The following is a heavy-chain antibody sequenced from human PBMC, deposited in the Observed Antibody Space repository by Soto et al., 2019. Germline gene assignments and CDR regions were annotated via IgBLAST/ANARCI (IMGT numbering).Heavy chain of an antibody. Sequence: GGSLRLSCAASGFTFDTYPLSWVRQAPGQGLEWVSGISGSGETTYADSVKGRFTISRDNSKNTLYLQMDSLRAEDTAIYYCAKLNWLEVTAATGWGQGTLVTVSS. V-gene: IGHV3-23*01. CDR1: GFTFDTYP. CDR2: ISGSGETT. J-gene: IGHJ4*02. CDR3: AKLNWLEVTAATG. D-gene: IGHD2-21*02.